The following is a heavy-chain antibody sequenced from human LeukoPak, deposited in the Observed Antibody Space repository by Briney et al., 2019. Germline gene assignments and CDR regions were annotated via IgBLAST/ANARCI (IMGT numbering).Heavy chain of an antibody. CDR2: ISGDGGTT. J-gene: IGHJ5*02. CDR3: ANSSAAAYNWFDP. Sequence: GGALRVSRVASLLTLAEYAMHCVRPAPGRGVECVSLISGDGGTTYYADSVKDRFTIPSDNKKHSLYLQMNSLRIEDTALYCCANSSAAAYNWFDPWGQGTLVTVSS. CDR1: LLTLAEYA. V-gene: IGHV3-43*02. D-gene: IGHD6-13*01.